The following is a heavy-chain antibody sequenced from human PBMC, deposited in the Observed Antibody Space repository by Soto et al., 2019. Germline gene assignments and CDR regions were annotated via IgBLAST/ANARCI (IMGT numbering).Heavy chain of an antibody. D-gene: IGHD6-13*01. CDR2: ISYDGSNK. CDR3: AKVGSSSSWYSYFDY. CDR1: GFTFSSYG. Sequence: GGSLRLSCAASGFTFSSYGMHWVRQAPGKGLEWVAVISYDGSNKYYADSVKGRFTISRDNSKNTLSLQMNSLRAGDTAVYYCAKVGSSSSWYSYFDYWGQGTLVTVSS. J-gene: IGHJ4*02. V-gene: IGHV3-30*18.